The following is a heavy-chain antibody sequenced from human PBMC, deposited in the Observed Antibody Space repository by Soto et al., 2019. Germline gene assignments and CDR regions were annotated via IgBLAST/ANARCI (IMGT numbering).Heavy chain of an antibody. J-gene: IGHJ5*02. Sequence: GGSLRLSCAASGFTFSDYYMSWIRQAPGKGLEWVSYISSSGSTIYYADSVKGRFTISRDNAKNSLYLQMNSLRAEDTAVYYCARDWTDCSGGSCPNWFDPWGQGTLVTVSS. CDR2: ISSSGSTI. CDR3: ARDWTDCSGGSCPNWFDP. V-gene: IGHV3-11*01. D-gene: IGHD2-15*01. CDR1: GFTFSDYY.